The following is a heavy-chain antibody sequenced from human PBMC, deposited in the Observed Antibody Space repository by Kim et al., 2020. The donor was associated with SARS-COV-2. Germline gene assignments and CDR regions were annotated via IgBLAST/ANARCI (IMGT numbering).Heavy chain of an antibody. CDR3: ASQRGYSYGDFDY. D-gene: IGHD5-18*01. CDR2: ISSSSSYI. J-gene: IGHJ4*02. CDR1: GFTFSSYS. V-gene: IGHV3-21*01. Sequence: GGSLRLSCTASGFTFSSYSMNWVRQAPGKGMELVSSISSSSSYIYYANSVKGRFTISRDNAKNSLYLQMNSLRAEDTAVYYCASQRGYSYGDFDYWGQGTLVTVSS.